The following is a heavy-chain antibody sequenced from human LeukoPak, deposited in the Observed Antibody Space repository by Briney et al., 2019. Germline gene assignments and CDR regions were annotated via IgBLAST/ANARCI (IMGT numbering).Heavy chain of an antibody. CDR1: GGSISSYY. D-gene: IGHD6-19*01. V-gene: IGHV4-59*01. Sequence: PSETLSLTCTVSGGSISSYYWSWIRQPPGKGLEWIGYIYYSGSTNYNPSLKSRVTISVDTSKNQFSLKLSSVTAADTAVYYCAREVHVTVAGNIGVNWFDPWGQGTLVTVSS. CDR2: IYYSGST. CDR3: AREVHVTVAGNIGVNWFDP. J-gene: IGHJ5*02.